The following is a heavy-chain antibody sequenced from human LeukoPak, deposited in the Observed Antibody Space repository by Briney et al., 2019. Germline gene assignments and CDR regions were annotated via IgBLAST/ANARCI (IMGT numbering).Heavy chain of an antibody. CDR2: ISDGAGGRT. D-gene: IGHD2-2*01. CDR3: VKDRPCDVCMPMDA. V-gene: IGHV3-23*01. J-gene: IGHJ6*02. Sequence: GGSLRLSCAASGFTFSNYAMNWVRQAPGKGLEWVSAISDGAGGRTYYTDSVKGRFTISRDNSKNTLYLQLNSLRAEDTAVYYCVKDRPCDVCMPMDAWGQGTTVTVSS. CDR1: GFTFSNYA.